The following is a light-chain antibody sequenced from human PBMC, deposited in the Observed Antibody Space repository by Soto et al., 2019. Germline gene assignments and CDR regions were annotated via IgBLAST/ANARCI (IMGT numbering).Light chain of an antibody. J-gene: IGKJ1*01. V-gene: IGKV1-16*01. Sequence: DIQMTQSPSSLSASVGDRVTITCRSSQTITSYLNWYQQKPGKAPKSLIYAASNLQSGVPSRFSGSGSGTDFILTISSLQPEDFATYYCQHYNSFPWTFGQGTKVDI. CDR1: QTITSY. CDR2: AAS. CDR3: QHYNSFPWT.